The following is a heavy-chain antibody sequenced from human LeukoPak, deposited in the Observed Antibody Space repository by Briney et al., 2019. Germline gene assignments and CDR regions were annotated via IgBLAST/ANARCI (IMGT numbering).Heavy chain of an antibody. J-gene: IGHJ3*01. Sequence: SETLSLTCSVSGGSISSYYWSWIRQPPGKGLEWIGYIHYSGSTDYSPSLKSRVTISVDTSKNQFSLKMNSVTAADTAMYYCARVQWLPLDVFNFWGQGTMVTVSS. CDR2: IHYSGST. CDR1: GGSISSYY. CDR3: ARVQWLPLDVFNF. V-gene: IGHV4-59*01. D-gene: IGHD6-19*01.